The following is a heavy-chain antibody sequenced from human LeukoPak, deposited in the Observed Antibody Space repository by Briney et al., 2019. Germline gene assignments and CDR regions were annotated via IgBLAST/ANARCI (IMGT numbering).Heavy chain of an antibody. CDR3: ARDRPGIAVAGDAFDI. CDR1: GGSISSYY. V-gene: IGHV4-59*01. CDR2: IQNRGST. J-gene: IGHJ3*02. Sequence: SETLSLTCTVSGGSISSYYWSWIRQPPGKGLELIGYIQNRGSTNYNSSLKSRVTLSVDTSKNQFSLKLTSVTAADTAVYYCARDRPGIAVAGDAFDIWGQGTMVTVSS. D-gene: IGHD6-19*01.